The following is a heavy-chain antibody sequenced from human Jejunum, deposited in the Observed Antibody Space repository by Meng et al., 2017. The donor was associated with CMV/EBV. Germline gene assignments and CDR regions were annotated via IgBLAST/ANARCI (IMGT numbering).Heavy chain of an antibody. J-gene: IGHJ4*02. D-gene: IGHD6-13*01. V-gene: IGHV3-21*04. CDR3: ARLEPLAAGGFFDY. CDR1: GFTFSTYG. Sequence: GFTFSTYGINWVRQFPGAGLEWVSSISPSGSYKYYADSVKGRFTISRDNAKNSVHLDMNSLRAEDTAVYYCARLEPLAAGGFFDYWGQGTPVTVSS. CDR2: ISPSGSYK.